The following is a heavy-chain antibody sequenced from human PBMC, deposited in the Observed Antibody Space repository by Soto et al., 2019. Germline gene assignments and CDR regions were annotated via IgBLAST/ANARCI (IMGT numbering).Heavy chain of an antibody. Sequence: EVQLVESGGGLVQPGRSLRLSCAASGFMFDDYAMHWVRQAPGKGLEWVSGISWNSGSIGYADSVKGRFTISSDNAKNPLDLQRNSLRAEDTALYYCAKDIREGWSGEFRGSDYWGQGTLVTVSS. V-gene: IGHV3-9*01. CDR3: AKDIREGWSGEFRGSDY. J-gene: IGHJ4*02. CDR1: GFMFDDYA. D-gene: IGHD3-10*01. CDR2: ISWNSGSI.